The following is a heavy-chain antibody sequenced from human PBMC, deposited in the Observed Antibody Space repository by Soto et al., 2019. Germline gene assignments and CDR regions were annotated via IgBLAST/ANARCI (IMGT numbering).Heavy chain of an antibody. CDR3: ASHSGSYYYYYGMDV. J-gene: IGHJ6*02. D-gene: IGHD1-26*01. V-gene: IGHV1-69*13. Sequence: SLKLSCKASGGTFSSYPISWVRQGPGQGLEWMGGIIPIFGTANYAQKFQGRVTITADESTSTAYMELSSLRSEDTAVYYCASHSGSYYYYYGMDVWGQGTTVTVSS. CDR1: GGTFSSYP. CDR2: IIPIFGTA.